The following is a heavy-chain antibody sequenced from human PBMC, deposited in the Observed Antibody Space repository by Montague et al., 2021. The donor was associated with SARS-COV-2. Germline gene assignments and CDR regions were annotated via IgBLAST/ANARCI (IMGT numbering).Heavy chain of an antibody. CDR2: IYHSGSN. D-gene: IGHD5-12*01. J-gene: IGHJ4*02. V-gene: IGHV4-4*02. CDR1: GHSIWSSDW. CDR3: ARAQKTITGLRIPPYYFDF. Sequence: SETLSLTCSVSGHSIWSSDWWTWVRQPPGKGLEWIDEIYHSGSNYYNPSIKRRVTISVDKSKNQFSLTLTSLTAADTAVYYCARAQKTITGLRIPPYYFDFWGQGTLVTVSS.